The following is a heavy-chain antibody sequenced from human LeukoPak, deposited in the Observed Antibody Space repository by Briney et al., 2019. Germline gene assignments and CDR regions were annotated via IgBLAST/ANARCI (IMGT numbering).Heavy chain of an antibody. D-gene: IGHD2-2*01. J-gene: IGHJ4*02. V-gene: IGHV3-30*02. CDR2: IRYDGSNK. Sequence: GGSLRLSCAASGFTFSSYGMHWVRQAPGKGVEWVAFIRYDGSNKYYADSVKGRFTISRDNSKNTLYLQMNSLRAEDTAVYYCAKEVEIVVVPAAPDYWGQGTLVTVSS. CDR3: AKEVEIVVVPAAPDY. CDR1: GFTFSSYG.